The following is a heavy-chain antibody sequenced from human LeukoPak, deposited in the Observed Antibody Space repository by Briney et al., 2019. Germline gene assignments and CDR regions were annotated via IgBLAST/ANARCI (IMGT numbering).Heavy chain of an antibody. D-gene: IGHD6-6*01. J-gene: IGHJ4*02. V-gene: IGHV3-64D*06. CDR1: GFTFSSYA. CDR2: ISSNGGST. Sequence: GGSLRHSCSASGFTFSSYAMHWVRQAPGKGLEYVSAISSNGGSTYYADSVKGRFTISRDNSKNTLYLQMSSLRAEDTAVYYCVKESSSHDFDYWGQGTLVTVSS. CDR3: VKESSSHDFDY.